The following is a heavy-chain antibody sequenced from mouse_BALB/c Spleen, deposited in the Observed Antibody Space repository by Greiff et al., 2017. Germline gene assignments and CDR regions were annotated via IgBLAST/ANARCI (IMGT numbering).Heavy chain of an antibody. J-gene: IGHJ4*01. CDR2: ISSGGSYT. D-gene: IGHD2-10*02. Sequence: DVKLVESGGGLVKPGGSLKLSCAASGFTFSSYAMSWVRQSPEKRLEWVAEISSGGSYTYYPDTVTGRFTISRDNAKNTLYLEMSSLRSEDTAMYYCARRGYGNYDDAMDYWGQGTSVTVSS. CDR3: ARRGYGNYDDAMDY. V-gene: IGHV5-9-4*01. CDR1: GFTFSSYA.